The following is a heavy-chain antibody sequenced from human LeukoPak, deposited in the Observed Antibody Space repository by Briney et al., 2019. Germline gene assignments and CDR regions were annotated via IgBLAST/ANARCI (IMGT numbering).Heavy chain of an antibody. J-gene: IGHJ5*02. CDR3: ARAPEQWLANSWFDP. Sequence: SETLSLTCTVSGGSISNYYWSWIRQPAGKGLVWIGRIYSSGSTNYNPSLKSRVTMSVDTSKNQFSLKLSSVTAADTAVYYCARAPEQWLANSWFDPWGQGTLVTVSS. CDR2: IYSSGST. V-gene: IGHV4-4*07. D-gene: IGHD6-19*01. CDR1: GGSISNYY.